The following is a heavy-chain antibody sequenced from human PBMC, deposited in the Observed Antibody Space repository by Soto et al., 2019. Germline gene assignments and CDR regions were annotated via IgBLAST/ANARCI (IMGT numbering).Heavy chain of an antibody. V-gene: IGHV1-69*13. Sequence: SVKVSCKASGGTFSSYAISWVRQAPGQGLEWMGGIIPIFGTANYAQKFQGRVTITADESTSTAYMELSSLRSEDTAVYYCARWDDYYYGMDVWGQGTTVTVSS. CDR1: GGTFSSYA. CDR3: ARWDDYYYGMDV. CDR2: IIPIFGTA. J-gene: IGHJ6*02. D-gene: IGHD1-26*01.